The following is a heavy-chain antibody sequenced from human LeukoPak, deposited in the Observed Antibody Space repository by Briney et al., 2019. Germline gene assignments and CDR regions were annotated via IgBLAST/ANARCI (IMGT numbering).Heavy chain of an antibody. J-gene: IGHJ5*02. CDR2: ISAYNGNT. V-gene: IGHV1-18*01. CDR1: GYTFTSYG. CDR3: AMDAQQMGLRFLDPGS. D-gene: IGHD3-3*01. Sequence: GASVKVSCKASGYTFTSYGISWVRQAPGQGLEWMGWISAYNGNTNYAQKLQGRVTMTTDTSTSTAYMELRSLRSDDTAVYYCAMDAQQMGLRFLDPGSWGQGTLVTVSS.